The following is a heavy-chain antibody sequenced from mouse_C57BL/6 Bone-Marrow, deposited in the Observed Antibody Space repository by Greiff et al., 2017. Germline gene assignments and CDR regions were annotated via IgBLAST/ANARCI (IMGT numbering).Heavy chain of an antibody. Sequence: EVKVVESGGGLVQPGGSMTLSCVASGFTFSNYWMNWVRPSPEKGLEWVAQIRVKSDNYATQYAESVKGRFTISRDDSKSSVYLQMNNVRAEDTGSYYCTGRNGSSPYYCDYWGQGTTLTVSS. D-gene: IGHD1-1*01. J-gene: IGHJ2*01. CDR1: GFTFSNYW. CDR3: TGRNGSSPYYCDY. V-gene: IGHV6-3*01. CDR2: IRVKSDNYAT.